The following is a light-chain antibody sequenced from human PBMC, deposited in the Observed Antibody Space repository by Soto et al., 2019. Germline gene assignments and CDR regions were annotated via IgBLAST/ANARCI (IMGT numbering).Light chain of an antibody. Sequence: QTVVTQEPSFSVSPGGTVTLTCGLSSGSVSTSYYPSWYQQTPGQAPRTLIYSTNTRSSGVPDRFSGSILGNKAALTITGAQADDESDYYCVLYMGRDDVFGTGTKLTVL. CDR2: STN. V-gene: IGLV8-61*01. J-gene: IGLJ1*01. CDR1: SGSVSTSYY. CDR3: VLYMGRDDV.